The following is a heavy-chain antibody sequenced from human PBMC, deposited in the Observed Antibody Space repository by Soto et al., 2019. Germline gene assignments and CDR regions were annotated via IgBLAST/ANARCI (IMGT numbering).Heavy chain of an antibody. D-gene: IGHD3-9*01. CDR2: IYHSGST. Sequence: SETLSLTCAVSGGSISSGGYSWSWIRQPPGKGLEWIGYIYHSGSTYYNPSLKSRVTISVDRSKNQFSLKLSSVTAADTAVYYYARKLPPYDFLTDNASDIWGQGTRVTV. V-gene: IGHV4-30-2*01. J-gene: IGHJ3*02. CDR1: GGSISSGGYS. CDR3: ARKLPPYDFLTDNASDI.